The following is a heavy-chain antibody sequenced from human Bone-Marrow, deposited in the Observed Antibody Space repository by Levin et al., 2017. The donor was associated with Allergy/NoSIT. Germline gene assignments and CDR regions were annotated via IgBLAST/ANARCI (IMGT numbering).Heavy chain of an antibody. V-gene: IGHV3-30*18. Sequence: PAGGSLRLSCAASGFTFSSYGMHWVRQAPGKGLEWVAVISYDGSNKYYADSVKGRFTISRDNSKNTLYLQMNSLRAEDTAVYYCANLNQLHPKTKYYYYGMDVWGQGTTVTVSS. CDR3: ANLNQLHPKTKYYYYGMDV. D-gene: IGHD2-2*01. J-gene: IGHJ6*02. CDR2: ISYDGSNK. CDR1: GFTFSSYG.